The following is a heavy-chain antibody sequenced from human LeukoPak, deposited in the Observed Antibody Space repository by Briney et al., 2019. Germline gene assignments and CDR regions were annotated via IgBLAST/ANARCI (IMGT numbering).Heavy chain of an antibody. Sequence: GESLKISCKGSGYSFTNYRISWVRHMPGRGLEWMGWIDASDSYTNYSPSFQGHVTISADKPSSTAYLQWGSLTASDTAIYYCARHVLYSYGPQWWFDPWGEGTLVTVSS. J-gene: IGHJ5*02. V-gene: IGHV5-10-1*01. CDR1: GYSFTNYR. CDR2: IDASDSYT. CDR3: ARHVLYSYGPQWWFDP. D-gene: IGHD5-18*01.